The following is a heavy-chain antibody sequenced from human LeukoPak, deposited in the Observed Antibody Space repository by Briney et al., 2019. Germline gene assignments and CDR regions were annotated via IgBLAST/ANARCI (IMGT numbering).Heavy chain of an antibody. CDR1: GYTFTSYG. D-gene: IGHD1-7*01. CDR3: AGDSGITGTNWFDP. Sequence: ASVKVSCKASGYTFTSYGISWVRQAPGQGLEWMGWISAYNGNTNYAQKLQGRVTMTTDTSTSTAYMELRSLRSDDTAVYYCAGDSGITGTNWFDPWGQGTLVTVSS. V-gene: IGHV1-18*01. J-gene: IGHJ5*02. CDR2: ISAYNGNT.